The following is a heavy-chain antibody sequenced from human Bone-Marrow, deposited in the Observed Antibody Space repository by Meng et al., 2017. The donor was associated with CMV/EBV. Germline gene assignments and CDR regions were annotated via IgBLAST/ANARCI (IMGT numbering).Heavy chain of an antibody. CDR1: GYTFTSYD. J-gene: IGHJ3*02. Sequence: ASVKVSCKASGYTFTSYDINWVRQATGQGLEWMGWMNPNSGNTGYAQKFQGRVTITRNTSIRTAYMELSSLRSEDTAVYYCARGLVVVPAAMRGLAFDIWGQGTMVTVSS. D-gene: IGHD2-2*01. V-gene: IGHV1-8*03. CDR3: ARGLVVVPAAMRGLAFDI. CDR2: MNPNSGNT.